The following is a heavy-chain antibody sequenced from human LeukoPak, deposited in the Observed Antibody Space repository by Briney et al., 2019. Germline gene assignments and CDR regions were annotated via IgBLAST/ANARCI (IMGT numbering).Heavy chain of an antibody. D-gene: IGHD2-2*01. CDR2: IYYSRST. Sequence: SETLSLTCTVSGGSISSGDYNWIWIRQHPGKGLEWIGYIYYSRSTYYNPGLKSRVTISVDTSKNQLSLRMSSVTAAETVVYYCARAPLLGGIVVVPAARHAGDFDVWGQETMVIVFS. J-gene: IGHJ3*01. V-gene: IGHV4-31*03. CDR3: ARAPLLGGIVVVPAARHAGDFDV. CDR1: GGSISSGDYN.